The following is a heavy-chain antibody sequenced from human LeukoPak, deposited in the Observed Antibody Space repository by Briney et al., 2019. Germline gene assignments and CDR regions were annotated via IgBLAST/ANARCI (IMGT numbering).Heavy chain of an antibody. J-gene: IGHJ4*02. CDR2: ISSSGSTI. CDR3: AKAGGRRMITFGGVIVLYFDY. Sequence: GSLRLSCAASGFTFSSYEMSWVRQAPGKGLEWVSYISSSGSTIYYADSVKGRFTISRDNSKNTLYLQMNSLRAEDTAVYYCAKAGGRRMITFGGVIVLYFDYWGQGTLVTVSS. V-gene: IGHV3-48*03. CDR1: GFTFSSYE. D-gene: IGHD3-16*02.